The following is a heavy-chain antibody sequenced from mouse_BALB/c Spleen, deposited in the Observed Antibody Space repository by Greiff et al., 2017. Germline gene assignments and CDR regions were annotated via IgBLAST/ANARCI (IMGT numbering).Heavy chain of an antibody. V-gene: IGHV5-12-2*01. D-gene: IGHD1-1*01. CDR2: ISNGGGST. CDR3: ARHGYGSSYDYYAMDY. Sequence: EVKLEESGGGLVQPGGSLKLSCAASGFTFSSYTMSWVRQTPEKRLEWVAYISNGGGSTYYPDTVKGRFTISRDNAKNTLYLQMSSLKSEDTAMYYCARHGYGSSYDYYAMDYWGQGTSVTVSS. J-gene: IGHJ4*01. CDR1: GFTFSSYT.